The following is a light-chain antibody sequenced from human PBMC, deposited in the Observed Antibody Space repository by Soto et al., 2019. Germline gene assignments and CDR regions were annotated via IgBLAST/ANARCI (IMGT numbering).Light chain of an antibody. V-gene: IGKV1-39*01. J-gene: IGKJ2*01. Sequence: IQMTQSPSSLSASVGDRVTITCRASQRISSSLNWYQHKVGSAPKLLIYAASSLQTGVPSRFSGSGSSTDFTLTITGLQPVDVATYYCQQSYLTPRTFGQGTKLEI. CDR2: AAS. CDR3: QQSYLTPRT. CDR1: QRISSS.